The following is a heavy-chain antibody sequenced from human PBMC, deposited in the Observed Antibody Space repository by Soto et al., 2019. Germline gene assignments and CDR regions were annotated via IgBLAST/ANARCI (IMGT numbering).Heavy chain of an antibody. CDR2: ISYDGSNK. Sequence: QVQLVESGGGVVQPGRSLRLSCAASGFTFSSYGMHWVRQAPGKGLEWGAVISYDGSNKYYADSVKGRFTISRDNSKNTLYLQMNSLRAEDTAVYYCAKDVVVGATTGLGDYYYYYGMDVWGQGPTVTVSS. J-gene: IGHJ6*02. CDR3: AKDVVVGATTGLGDYYYYYGMDV. D-gene: IGHD1-26*01. V-gene: IGHV3-30*18. CDR1: GFTFSSYG.